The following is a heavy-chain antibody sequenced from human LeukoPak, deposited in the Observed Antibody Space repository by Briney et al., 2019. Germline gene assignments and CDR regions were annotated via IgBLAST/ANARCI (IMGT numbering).Heavy chain of an antibody. D-gene: IGHD2/OR15-2a*01. Sequence: PGRSLRLFCTASPFGLSASSMHSVRQDPGKGLLWFSFITSGGSDIDYADSVRGRFTISRDNANNTLFLQMNSLRVEDTAVYYCARLRIYDDMDYWGQGTLVTVSS. CDR2: ITSGGSDI. V-gene: IGHV3-48*01. CDR1: PFGLSASS. J-gene: IGHJ4*02. CDR3: ARLRIYDDMDY.